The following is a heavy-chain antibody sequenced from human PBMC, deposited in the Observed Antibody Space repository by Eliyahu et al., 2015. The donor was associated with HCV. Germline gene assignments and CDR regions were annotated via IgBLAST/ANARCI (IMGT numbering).Heavy chain of an antibody. D-gene: IGHD5-18*01. CDR2: INPNSGDT. CDR3: ARDPHRYSYGIDS. Sequence: QVQLVQSGAEVKKPGASVKVSCKASGYTFTDYYMHWVRQAPGQGPEWMGWINPNSGDTHYAQKFQGRVTMTGATSVSTVYMELNTLRSDDTAVYYCARDPHRYSYGIDSWGQGTLVTVSS. V-gene: IGHV1-2*02. J-gene: IGHJ4*02. CDR1: GYTFTDYY.